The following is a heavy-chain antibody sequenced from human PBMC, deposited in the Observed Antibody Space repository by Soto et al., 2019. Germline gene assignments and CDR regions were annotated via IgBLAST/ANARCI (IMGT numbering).Heavy chain of an antibody. CDR2: ISSSSSVI. J-gene: IGHJ6*03. V-gene: IGHV3-48*01. D-gene: IGHD7-27*01. Sequence: EVQLVESGGGLVQPGGSLRLSCATSGFILSDCAMNWVRQAPGKGLEWVSYISSSSSVIDYADSVKGRFTVSRDNARNSLYLQMNSLRAEDTAVYYSARDLSWGSNWYYYMDVWGKGTTVTVSS. CDR1: GFILSDCA. CDR3: ARDLSWGSNWYYYMDV.